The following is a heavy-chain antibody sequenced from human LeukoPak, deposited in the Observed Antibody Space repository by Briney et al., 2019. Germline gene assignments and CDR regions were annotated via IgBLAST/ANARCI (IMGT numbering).Heavy chain of an antibody. CDR2: INHSGST. CDR3: ARHSPGRYCSSTSCYNRKNAFDI. J-gene: IGHJ3*02. CDR1: GGSFGGYY. Sequence: SETLSLTCAVYGGSFGGYYWSWIRQPPGKGLEWIGEINHSGSTNYNPSLKSRVTISVDTSKNQFSLKLSSVTAADTAVYYCARHSPGRYCSSTSCYNRKNAFDIWGQGTMVTVSS. V-gene: IGHV4-34*01. D-gene: IGHD2-2*02.